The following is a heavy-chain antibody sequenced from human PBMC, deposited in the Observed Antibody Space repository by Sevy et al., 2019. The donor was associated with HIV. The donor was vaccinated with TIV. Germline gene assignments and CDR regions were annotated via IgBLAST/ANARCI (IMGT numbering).Heavy chain of an antibody. D-gene: IGHD3-3*01. CDR2: IWYDGSYK. Sequence: GGSLRLSCAASGFTFSNYGMHWVRQAPGKGLEWVAVIWYDGSYKYYADSVKGRFTISRDNAKSTLYLQMNRLRAEDTAVYYCAKTFAIFGVLMSPDFDPWGQGTLVTVSS. CDR3: AKTFAIFGVLMSPDFDP. CDR1: GFTFSNYG. J-gene: IGHJ5*02. V-gene: IGHV3-33*06.